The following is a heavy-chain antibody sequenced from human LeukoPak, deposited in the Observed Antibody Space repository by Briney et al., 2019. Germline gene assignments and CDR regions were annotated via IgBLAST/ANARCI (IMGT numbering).Heavy chain of an antibody. CDR2: IYHSGST. V-gene: IGHV4-4*02. CDR1: GGSISSSNW. Sequence: PSETLSLTCAVSGGSISSSNWWSWVRQPPGKGLEWIGEIYHSGSTNYNPSLKSRVTISVDKSKNQFSLKLSSVTAADTAVYYCARGGVGATVVDAFDIWGQGTMVTVSS. CDR3: ARGGVGATVVDAFDI. D-gene: IGHD1-26*01. J-gene: IGHJ3*02.